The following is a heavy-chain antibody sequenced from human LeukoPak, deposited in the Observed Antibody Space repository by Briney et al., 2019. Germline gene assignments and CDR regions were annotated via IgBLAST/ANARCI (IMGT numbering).Heavy chain of an antibody. J-gene: IGHJ6*03. CDR3: ARGLQYQLFKALRYYYMDV. V-gene: IGHV1-69*01. Sequence: SVKVSCKASGGTFSSHAIAWVRQAPGQGPEWMGGIVPISGIADYAQKFQGRVTITADESTSTAYMELRSLTSDDTAVYYCARGLQYQLFKALRYYYMDVWGEGTKVTVS. CDR2: IVPISGIA. D-gene: IGHD2-2*01. CDR1: GGTFSSHA.